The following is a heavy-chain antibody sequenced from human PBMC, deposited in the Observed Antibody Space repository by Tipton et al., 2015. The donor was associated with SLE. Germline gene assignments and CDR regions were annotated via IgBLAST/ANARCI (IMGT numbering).Heavy chain of an antibody. CDR3: ARLLVVYAFDI. CDR1: GGSISSYY. CDR2: IYYSGST. D-gene: IGHD2-8*02. Sequence: TLSLTCTVSGGSISSYYWSWIRQPPGKGLEWIGYIYYSGSTNYNPSLKSRVTISVDTSKNQFSLKLSSVTAADTAVYYCARLLVVYAFDIWGQGTMVTASS. J-gene: IGHJ3*02. V-gene: IGHV4-59*01.